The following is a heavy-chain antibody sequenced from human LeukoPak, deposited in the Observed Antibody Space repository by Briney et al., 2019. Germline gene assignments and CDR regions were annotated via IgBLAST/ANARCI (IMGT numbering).Heavy chain of an antibody. D-gene: IGHD1-20*01. J-gene: IGHJ3*02. CDR3: ARSLDSWNDTPLRI. CDR2: IYTSGST. V-gene: IGHV4-61*02. CDR1: GGSISSGSYY. Sequence: SETLSLTCTVSGGSISSGSYYWSWLRQPAGKGLEWIGRIYTSGSTNYNPSLKSRVTISVDTSKNQFSLKLSSVAAADTAVYYCARSLDSWNDTPLRIWGQGTMVTVSS.